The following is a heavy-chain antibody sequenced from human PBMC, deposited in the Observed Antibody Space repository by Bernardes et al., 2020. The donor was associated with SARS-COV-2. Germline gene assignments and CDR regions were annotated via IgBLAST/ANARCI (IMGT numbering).Heavy chain of an antibody. Sequence: ASVKVSCKASGYTFTGYYIHWVRQAPGQGLEWMGWINPYSGGRDCAQKFQGRVTMTTDTSISTAYMELSRLRSDDTAVYYCARSMATVLTSYYYYDLDVWGQGTTVTVSS. CDR3: ARSMATVLTSYYYYDLDV. CDR1: GYTFTGYY. J-gene: IGHJ6*02. CDR2: INPYSGGR. D-gene: IGHD4-17*01. V-gene: IGHV1-2*02.